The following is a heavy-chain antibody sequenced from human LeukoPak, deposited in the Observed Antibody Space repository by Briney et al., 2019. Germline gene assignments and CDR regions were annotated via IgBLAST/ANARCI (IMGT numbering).Heavy chain of an antibody. CDR3: ARGHKYSSGWYFVY. CDR2: IYYRGST. Sequence: PSETLSLTCTVSGGSISSYYWSWIRQPPGKGLEWIGYIYYRGSTNYNPSLKSRVTISVDTSKNQFSLKLSSVTAADTAVYYCARGHKYSSGWYFVYWGQGTLVTVSS. CDR1: GGSISSYY. V-gene: IGHV4-59*01. D-gene: IGHD6-19*01. J-gene: IGHJ4*02.